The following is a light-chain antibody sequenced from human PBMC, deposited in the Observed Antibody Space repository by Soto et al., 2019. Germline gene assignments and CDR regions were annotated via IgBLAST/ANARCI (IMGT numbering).Light chain of an antibody. CDR3: QWRSHRPPRLT. V-gene: IGKV3-11*01. Sequence: EVVLTQSPATLSLSPGERATLSCRASESIGNYLAWYQQKLGQAPKLLIYDASPWAIGIPARFSGDGSGTDFTLTISSLEPEDFAVYYCQWRSHRPPRLTFGGGTKVEIK. CDR1: ESIGNY. J-gene: IGKJ4*01. CDR2: DAS.